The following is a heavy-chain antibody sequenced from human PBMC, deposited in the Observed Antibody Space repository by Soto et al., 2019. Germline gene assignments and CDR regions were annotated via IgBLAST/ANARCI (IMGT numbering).Heavy chain of an antibody. CDR3: ARVTKKYCSGGSCWKGYFDY. CDR2: IYHSGST. D-gene: IGHD2-15*01. V-gene: IGHV4-30-2*01. Sequence: SETLSLTCAVSGGSISSGGYSWSWIRQPPGKGLEWIGYIYHSGSTYYNPSLKGRVTISVDRSKNQFSLKLSSVTAADTAVYYCARVTKKYCSGGSCWKGYFDYWGQGTLVTVSS. J-gene: IGHJ4*02. CDR1: GGSISSGGYS.